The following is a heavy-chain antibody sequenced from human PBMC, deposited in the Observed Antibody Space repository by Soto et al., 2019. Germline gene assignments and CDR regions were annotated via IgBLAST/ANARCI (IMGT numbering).Heavy chain of an antibody. CDR1: GFTVSSNY. V-gene: IGHV3-53*01. Sequence: PGGSLRLSCAASGFTVSSNYMSWVRQAPGKGLEWVSVIYSGGSTYNADSVKGRFTISRDNSMNTLYLQMNSLRAEDTAVYYCASRRGYNSGSVYWGQGTLVTVSS. CDR3: ASRRGYNSGSVY. CDR2: IYSGGST. D-gene: IGHD5-18*01. J-gene: IGHJ4*02.